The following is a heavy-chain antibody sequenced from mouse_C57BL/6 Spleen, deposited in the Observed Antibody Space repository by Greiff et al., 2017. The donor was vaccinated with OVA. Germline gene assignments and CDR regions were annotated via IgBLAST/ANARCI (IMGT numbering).Heavy chain of an antibody. CDR3: ARQDYYYAMDY. CDR2: ISGGGGNT. Sequence: EVQVVESGGGLVKPGGSLKLSCAASGFTFSSYTMSWVRQTPEKRLEWVATISGGGGNTYYPDSVKGRFTISRDNAKNTLYLQMSSLRSEDTALYYCARQDYYYAMDYWGQGTSVTVSS. CDR1: GFTFSSYT. J-gene: IGHJ4*01. V-gene: IGHV5-9*01.